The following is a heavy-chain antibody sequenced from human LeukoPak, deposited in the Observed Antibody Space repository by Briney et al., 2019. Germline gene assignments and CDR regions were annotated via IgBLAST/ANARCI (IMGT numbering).Heavy chain of an antibody. J-gene: IGHJ3*02. D-gene: IGHD7-27*01. CDR1: GFTFSSCA. V-gene: IGHV3-30-3*01. CDR3: ARNKILGAFDI. CDR2: ISYDGSNK. Sequence: PGGSLRLSCAASGFTFSSCAMHWVRQAPGKGLEWVAVISYDGSNKYYADSVKGRFTISRDNSKNTLYLQMNSLRAEDTAVYYCARNKILGAFDIWGQGTMVTVSS.